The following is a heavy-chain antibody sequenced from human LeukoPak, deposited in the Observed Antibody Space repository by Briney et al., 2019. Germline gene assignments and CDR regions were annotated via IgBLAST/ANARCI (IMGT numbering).Heavy chain of an antibody. CDR2: INPNSGGT. D-gene: IGHD3-16*01. Sequence: ASVKVSCKASGYTFTGYYMHWVRQAPGQGLEWMGWINPNSGGTNYAQKFQGRVTMTRDTSTSTVYMELSSLRSEDTAVYYCARDVSAGGTNWFDPWGQGTLVTVSS. CDR3: ARDVSAGGTNWFDP. CDR1: GYTFTGYY. J-gene: IGHJ5*02. V-gene: IGHV1-2*02.